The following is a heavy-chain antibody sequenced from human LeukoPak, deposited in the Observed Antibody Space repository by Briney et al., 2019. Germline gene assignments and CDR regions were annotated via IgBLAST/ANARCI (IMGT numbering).Heavy chain of an antibody. J-gene: IGHJ4*02. Sequence: GGSLRLSCAASGFTFSNYWMSWGRQAPGKGLEWVANIKQDGNEKYYVDSVKGRFTISRDNAKNSLFLQMNSLRAEDTAVYYCASGYNYGYLFDYWGQGTLVTVSS. CDR2: IKQDGNEK. V-gene: IGHV3-7*01. CDR3: ASGYNYGYLFDY. D-gene: IGHD5-18*01. CDR1: GFTFSNYW.